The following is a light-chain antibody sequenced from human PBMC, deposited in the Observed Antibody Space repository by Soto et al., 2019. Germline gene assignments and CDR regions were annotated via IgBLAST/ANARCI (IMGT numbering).Light chain of an antibody. Sequence: DIHMTQSPSSLSPSVGDRVNLTCRASQSISRHLNWYQQKAGRAPRLLIYGASNLQSGVPSRFSGGGSGTEFTLTISSLLPEDFATYYCQQGYSNPVTFGQGTR. CDR1: QSISRH. V-gene: IGKV1-39*01. CDR3: QQGYSNPVT. J-gene: IGKJ5*01. CDR2: GAS.